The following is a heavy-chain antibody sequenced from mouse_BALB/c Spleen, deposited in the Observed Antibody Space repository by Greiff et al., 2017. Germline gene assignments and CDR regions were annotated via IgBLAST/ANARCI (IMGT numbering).Heavy chain of an antibody. CDR2: ISSGGGST. CDR1: GFAFSSYD. V-gene: IGHV5-12-1*01. D-gene: IGHD2-1*01. CDR3: ARHGNYVSWFAY. Sequence: EVQLVESGGGLVKPGGSLKLSCAASGFAFSSYDMSWVRQTPEKRLEWVAYISSGGGSTYYPDTVKGRFTISRDNAKNTLYLQMSSLKSEDTAMYYCARHGNYVSWFAYWGQGTLVTVSA. J-gene: IGHJ3*01.